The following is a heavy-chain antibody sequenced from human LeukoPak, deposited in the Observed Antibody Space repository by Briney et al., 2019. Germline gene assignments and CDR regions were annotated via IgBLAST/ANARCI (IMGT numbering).Heavy chain of an antibody. CDR1: GFTFSSYG. J-gene: IGHJ6*03. CDR2: IRYDGSNK. CDR3: ATPDYYYYYMDV. Sequence: PGGSLRLSCAASGFTFSSYGMHWVRQAPGKGLEWEAFIRYDGSNKYYADSVKGRFTISRDNSKNTLYLQMNSLRAEDTAVYYCATPDYYYYYMDVWGKGTTVTVSS. V-gene: IGHV3-30*02.